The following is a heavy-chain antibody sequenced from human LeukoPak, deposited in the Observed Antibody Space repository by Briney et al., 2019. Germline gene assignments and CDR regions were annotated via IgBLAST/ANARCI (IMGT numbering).Heavy chain of an antibody. CDR1: GGPMSSYY. V-gene: IGHV4-4*07. CDR3: ATYDQKLAFDN. Sequence: SETLSLTCIVSGGPMSSYYWSWIRQPAGKGLEWIGRMYTDGSTNYNPFLNSRVTMSVDTSKKHFSLRLNSVTAADTAVYYCATYDQKLAFDNWGQGTLVTVSS. CDR2: MYTDGST. D-gene: IGHD6-13*01. J-gene: IGHJ4*02.